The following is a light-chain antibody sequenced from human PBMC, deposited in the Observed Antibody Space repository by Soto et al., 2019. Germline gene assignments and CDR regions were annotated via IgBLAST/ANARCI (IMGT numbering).Light chain of an antibody. CDR2: DAS. CDR1: QSVSNY. Sequence: ENVLSHSPAAGPLYTRERATLSCRASQSVSNYLAWYQQKPGQAPRLLIVDASSRATGIPDRFSGSGSGTDFTLTIINRARDDFAVYYCQQRRNWQTLCQGTKVDIK. V-gene: IGKV3D-11*02. J-gene: IGKJ1*01. CDR3: QQRRNWQT.